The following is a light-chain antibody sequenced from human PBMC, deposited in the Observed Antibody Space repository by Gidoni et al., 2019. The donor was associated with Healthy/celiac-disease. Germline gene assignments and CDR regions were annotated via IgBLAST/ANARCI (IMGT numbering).Light chain of an antibody. J-gene: IGKJ2*01. CDR2: CAS. Sequence: DIVMTQSPDSLAVSLGERATINCKSSQSVLYSSNNKNYLAWYQQKPGKPPKLLIYCASTRESGVPDRFSGSGSGTYFTLTISSLQAEDVAVYYCQQYYSTPYTFGQGTKLEIK. CDR3: QQYYSTPYT. CDR1: QSVLYSSNNKNY. V-gene: IGKV4-1*01.